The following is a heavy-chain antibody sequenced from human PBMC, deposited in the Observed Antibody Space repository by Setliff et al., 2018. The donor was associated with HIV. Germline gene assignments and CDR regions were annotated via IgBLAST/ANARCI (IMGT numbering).Heavy chain of an antibody. CDR2: ISYSGST. D-gene: IGHD1-7*01. CDR3: ARHRQGLTGSTPGYYMDV. Sequence: PSETLSLTCNVSGGSFSNSYYFWGWIRRPPGKGLEWIGSISYSGSTYYNPSLKSRVTMSVDTSKNQFSLKLSSVTAADTAVYYCARHRQGLTGSTPGYYMDVWGKGTTVTVTS. CDR1: GGSFSNSYYF. V-gene: IGHV4-39*01. J-gene: IGHJ6*03.